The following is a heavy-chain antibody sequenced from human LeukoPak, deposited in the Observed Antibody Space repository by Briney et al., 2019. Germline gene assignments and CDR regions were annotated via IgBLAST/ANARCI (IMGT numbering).Heavy chain of an antibody. V-gene: IGHV3-30*01. J-gene: IGHJ6*03. Sequence: GGSLRLSCEASGFIFRGSALHWVRQAPGKGLEWVAHISYDGSKHFVDSVKDRFTISRDDSKNTLSLQMNSLRPADTAVYYCARQGSSLRYFHNYLAVWGKGPTVTVSS. CDR3: ARQGSSLRYFHNYLAV. CDR1: GFIFRGSA. CDR2: ISYDGSK. D-gene: IGHD6-6*01.